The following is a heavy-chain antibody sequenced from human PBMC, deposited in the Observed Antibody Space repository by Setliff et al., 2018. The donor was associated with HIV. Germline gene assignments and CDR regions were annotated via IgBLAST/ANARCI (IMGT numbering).Heavy chain of an antibody. D-gene: IGHD3-22*01. CDR3: AREIPYSYGGRGHPL. V-gene: IGHV4-39*07. CDR1: GDSISTGRYY. CDR2: VFYSGGS. Sequence: SETLSLTCTVSGDSISTGRYYWGWIRQPPGKGLEWIGSVFYSGGSYYTPSLKSRVTISIDTSRNQFSLTVSSVTAADTAVYYCAREIPYSYGGRGHPLWGQGTLVTVSS. J-gene: IGHJ4*02.